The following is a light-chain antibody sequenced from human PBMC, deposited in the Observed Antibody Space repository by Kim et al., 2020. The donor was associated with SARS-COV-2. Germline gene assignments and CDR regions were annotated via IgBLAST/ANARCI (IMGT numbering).Light chain of an antibody. V-gene: IGLV3-1*01. Sequence: VSGAPGQTASMTCSGDKLGDKYACWYQQKPGQSPVLVIYKDSKRPSGIPERFSGSNSGNTATLTISGTQAMDEADYYCQAWDSSRVFGGGTQLTVL. CDR2: KDS. CDR3: QAWDSSRV. J-gene: IGLJ3*02. CDR1: KLGDKY.